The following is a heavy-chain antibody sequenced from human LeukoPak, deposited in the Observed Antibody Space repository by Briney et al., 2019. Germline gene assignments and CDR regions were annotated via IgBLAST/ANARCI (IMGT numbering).Heavy chain of an antibody. CDR3: ARRDK. J-gene: IGHJ4*02. V-gene: IGHV3-21*01. CDR1: GFTFSSYS. D-gene: IGHD2-15*01. CDR2: ISRSSSYL. Sequence: PGGGLRLSRAPSGFTFSSYSMNWVRQPPRKGLEWVSSISRSSSYLYYADSVKGRFTISRDNAKNSLYLQMNSLRAEDTAVYYCARRDKWGQRTLVTVSS.